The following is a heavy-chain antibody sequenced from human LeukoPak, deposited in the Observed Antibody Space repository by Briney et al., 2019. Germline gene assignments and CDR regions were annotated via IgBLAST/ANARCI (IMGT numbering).Heavy chain of an antibody. J-gene: IGHJ4*02. D-gene: IGHD1-26*01. CDR3: ASALGGQGGH. CDR2: IKNDGSST. V-gene: IGHV3-74*03. Sequence: GGSLRLSCAASGFTVSSYYMYWVRQAPGKGLVRVSLIKNDGSSTTYADSVKGRFTISRDNAKNTLFLQMNSLRVDDTAIYYCASALGGQGGHWGQGTLVTVSS. CDR1: GFTVSSYY.